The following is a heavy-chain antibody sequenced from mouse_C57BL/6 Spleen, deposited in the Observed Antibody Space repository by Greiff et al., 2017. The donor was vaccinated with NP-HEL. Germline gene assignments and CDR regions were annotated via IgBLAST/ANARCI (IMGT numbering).Heavy chain of an antibody. Sequence: VQLQQSGAELVRPGASVKLSCTASGFNIKDDYMHWVKQRPEQGLEWIGWIDPENGDTEYASKFQGKATITADTSSNTADLQLSSLTSEDTAVYYCTTRSSVYGSSPWYFDVWGTGTTVTVSS. CDR1: GFNIKDDY. J-gene: IGHJ1*03. CDR3: TTRSSVYGSSPWYFDV. V-gene: IGHV14-4*01. CDR2: IDPENGDT. D-gene: IGHD1-1*01.